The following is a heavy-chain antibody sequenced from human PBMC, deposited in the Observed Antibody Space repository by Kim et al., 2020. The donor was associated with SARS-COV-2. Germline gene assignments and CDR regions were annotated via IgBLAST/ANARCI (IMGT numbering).Heavy chain of an antibody. J-gene: IGHJ1*01. CDR1: GYTFTSYA. Sequence: ASVKVSCKASGYTFTSYAMNWVRQAPGQGLEWMGWINTNTGNPTYAQGFTGRFVFSLDTSVSTAYLQISSLKAEDTAVYYCARGAIVPAATRQYFQHWGQGTLVTVSS. CDR3: ARGAIVPAATRQYFQH. D-gene: IGHD2-2*01. CDR2: INTNTGNP. V-gene: IGHV7-4-1*02.